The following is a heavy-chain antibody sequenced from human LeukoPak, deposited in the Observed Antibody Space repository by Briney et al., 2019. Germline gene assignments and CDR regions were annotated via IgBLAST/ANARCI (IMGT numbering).Heavy chain of an antibody. CDR1: GFTFSSYA. D-gene: IGHD3-22*01. J-gene: IGHJ5*02. Sequence: PGGSLRLSCAASGFTFSSYAMHWVRQAPGKGLEWVAVISYDGSNKYYADSVKGRFTISRDNSKNTLYLQMNSLRAEDTAVYYCARGRYYYDSSGSIRGPPEGPWGQGTLVPVSS. V-gene: IGHV3-30-3*01. CDR3: ARGRYYYDSSGSIRGPPEGP. CDR2: ISYDGSNK.